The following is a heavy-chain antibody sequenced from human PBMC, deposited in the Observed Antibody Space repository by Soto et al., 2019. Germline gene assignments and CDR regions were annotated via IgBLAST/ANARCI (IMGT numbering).Heavy chain of an antibody. J-gene: IGHJ4*02. CDR3: ARGIGEGYNLDY. CDR2: ISYDGNNN. Sequence: QVQLVESGGGVVQPGTSLRLSCAVSGFTFRSYATHWVRQAPGGGLEWVALISYDGNNNYYADSVKGRYTISRDTSKTTPCLQMNSLSREDTAMSYCARGIGEGYNLDYWGQGTLVPVSS. D-gene: IGHD1-1*01. V-gene: IGHV3-30-3*01. CDR1: GFTFRSYA.